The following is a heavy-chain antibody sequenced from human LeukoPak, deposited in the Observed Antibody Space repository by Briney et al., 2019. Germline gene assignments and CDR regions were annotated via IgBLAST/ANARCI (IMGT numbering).Heavy chain of an antibody. J-gene: IGHJ5*02. V-gene: IGHV4-59*08. CDR2: IYYSGST. CDR1: GGSFSSYY. Sequence: SETLSLTCAVYGGSFSSYYWSWIRQPAGKGLEWIGYIYYSGSTNYNPSLKSRVTISVDTSKNQFSLKLSSVTAADTAVYYCARSSTTVRFDPWGQGTLVTVSS. CDR3: ARSSTTVRFDP. D-gene: IGHD4-11*01.